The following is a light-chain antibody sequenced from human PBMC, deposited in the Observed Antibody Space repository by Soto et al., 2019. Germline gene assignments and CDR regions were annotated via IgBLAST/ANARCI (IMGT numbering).Light chain of an antibody. V-gene: IGKV3-15*01. J-gene: IGKJ5*01. CDR2: FAS. CDR3: KHHNKWPPIT. CDR1: QSVSST. Sequence: EIVMTQSPATLSVSPGERATLSCRASQSVSSTLAWYQQKPGHAPRLLIYFASTRATGIPARFSGSGSGTEFTLLISSLQSEDFAVYYRKHHNKWPPITFGQGTRLEIK.